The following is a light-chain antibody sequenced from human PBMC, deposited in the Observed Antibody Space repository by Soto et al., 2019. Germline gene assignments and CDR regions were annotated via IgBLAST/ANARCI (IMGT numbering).Light chain of an antibody. CDR2: DTS. J-gene: IGKJ5*01. CDR3: QQYGTSEII. CDR1: QSVSSD. Sequence: EIVMTQSPATLSVSPGERATLSCRASQSVSSDLAWYQQKPGQAPRLLIYDTSSRVTGIPDRFSGSGSGTDFTLTISRLEPEDFAVFYCQQYGTSEIIFGQGTRLEIK. V-gene: IGKV3-20*01.